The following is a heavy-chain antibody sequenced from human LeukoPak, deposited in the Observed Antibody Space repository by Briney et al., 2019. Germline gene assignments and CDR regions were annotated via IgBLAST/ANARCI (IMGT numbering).Heavy chain of an antibody. J-gene: IGHJ5*02. D-gene: IGHD5-18*01. CDR2: VKQDGSGE. V-gene: IGHV3-7*03. CDR3: ASLDTAKQPLANH. Sequence: PGGSLRLSCEASGFTLTNYWMSWVRQAPGKGLEWVANVKQDGSGEYYMASVKGRFTISRDGAKNSLYLQMNSLRVEDTAMYYCASLDTAKQPLANHWGQGTLVTVSS. CDR1: GFTLTNYW.